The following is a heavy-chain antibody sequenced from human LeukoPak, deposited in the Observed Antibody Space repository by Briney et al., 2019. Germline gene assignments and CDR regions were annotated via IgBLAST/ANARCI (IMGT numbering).Heavy chain of an antibody. V-gene: IGHV4-38-2*02. CDR1: GYSISSGYY. J-gene: IGHJ4*02. CDR2: VYRCGST. Sequence: SETLSLTCAVSGYSISSGYYWGWIRQPPGKGLEWIGSVYRCGSTYYNPSLKSRVTISVDTSKNQFSLKLRSVTASDTAVYYCARDVSGDYDTFDYWGQGTLVTVSS. CDR3: ARDVSGDYDTFDY. D-gene: IGHD3-22*01.